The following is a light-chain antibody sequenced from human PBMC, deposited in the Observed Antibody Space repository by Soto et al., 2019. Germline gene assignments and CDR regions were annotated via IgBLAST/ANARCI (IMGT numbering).Light chain of an antibody. CDR3: QQRYSNPLT. J-gene: IGKJ2*01. CDR2: AAS. CDR1: QNIRNH. V-gene: IGKV1-39*01. Sequence: DIQMTQSPSSLSASIGDRVTITCRASQNIRNHLNWYQQRPGKAPQFLIYAASSLQSGVPLRFSGSGSGTDFTLTISSLQPEDFAPYYCQQRYSNPLTFGQGTKLEIK.